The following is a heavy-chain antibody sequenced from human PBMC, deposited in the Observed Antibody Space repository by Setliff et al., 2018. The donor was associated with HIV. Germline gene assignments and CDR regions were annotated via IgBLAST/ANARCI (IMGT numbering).Heavy chain of an antibody. J-gene: IGHJ6*03. V-gene: IGHV5-51*01. CDR2: LYFGDSDT. CDR3: ARHRIVKAYYYYMDV. D-gene: IGHD3-16*02. Sequence: GESLKISCKTSGSNFAAYWVGWVRQMPGKGLEWLGILYFGDSDTRYTPSFQGQVTTSADKSISTAYLQWSSLKASDTAMYYCARHRIVKAYYYYMDVWGKGTTVTVSS. CDR1: GSNFAAYW.